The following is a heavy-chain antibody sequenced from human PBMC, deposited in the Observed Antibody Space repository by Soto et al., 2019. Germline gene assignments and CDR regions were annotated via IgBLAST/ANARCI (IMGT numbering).Heavy chain of an antibody. D-gene: IGHD6-13*01. Sequence: GGSLRLSCASSGFIFSDYTMTLVRQAPGRGLEFVSHISSSGGAIFYAESVKGRFTVSRDNAKNSLYLQMNSLRDEDTAVYFCARDHGGSTWFVGVYYFFGMDVWGQGTAVTVSS. J-gene: IGHJ6*02. V-gene: IGHV3-48*02. CDR2: ISSSGGAI. CDR1: GFIFSDYT. CDR3: ARDHGGSTWFVGVYYFFGMDV.